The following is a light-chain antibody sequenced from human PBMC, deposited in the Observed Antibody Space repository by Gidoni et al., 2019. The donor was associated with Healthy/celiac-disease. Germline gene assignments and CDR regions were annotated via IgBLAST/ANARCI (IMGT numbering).Light chain of an antibody. CDR1: QSVLYSSNNKNT. J-gene: IGKJ4*01. V-gene: IGKV4-1*01. CDR3: EQYYSTPLT. Sequence: DIVKTQSPNSLAVSLGERATINCKSIQSVLYSSNNKNTLAWYTQKPGQPPNLLIYWASTRESGVPDRFSVSGSGTDFTLSISSRQAEDVAFDYCEQYYSTPLTFGGGTKVEIK. CDR2: WAS.